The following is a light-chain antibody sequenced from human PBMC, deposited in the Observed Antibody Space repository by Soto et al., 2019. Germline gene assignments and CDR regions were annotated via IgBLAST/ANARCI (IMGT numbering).Light chain of an antibody. V-gene: IGLV2-14*01. J-gene: IGLJ2*01. CDR1: SSDVGGYNY. CDR2: EVS. CDR3: SSYTSSSTPVV. Sequence: QSALTQPASVSGSPGQSITISCTGTSSDVGGYNYVSWYQQHPGKAPKLMIYEVSNRPSGVSNRFSGSKSGNTASLTISGLQAEDEAEYYCSSYTSSSTPVVFGGGTTLTV.